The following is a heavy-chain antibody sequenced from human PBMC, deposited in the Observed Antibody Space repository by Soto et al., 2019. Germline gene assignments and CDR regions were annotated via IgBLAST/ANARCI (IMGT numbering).Heavy chain of an antibody. CDR3: ARGGMYSYLPDY. D-gene: IGHD5-18*01. CDR1: GFTFSSYA. CDR2: ISYDGSNK. J-gene: IGHJ4*02. Sequence: QVQLVESGGGVVQPGRSLRLSCAASGFTFSSYAMHWVRQAPGKGLEWVAVISYDGSNKYYADSVKGRFTISRDNSKNTLYLQMNSLRAEDTAVYYCARGGMYSYLPDYWGLGTLVTVSS. V-gene: IGHV3-30-3*01.